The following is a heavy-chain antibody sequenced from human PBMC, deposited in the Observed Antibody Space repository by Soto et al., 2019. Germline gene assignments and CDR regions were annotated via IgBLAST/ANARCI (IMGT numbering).Heavy chain of an antibody. D-gene: IGHD3-16*02. CDR3: ARHGVVSGGSPGSYDYVWGSYRSYYFDY. CDR1: GGSISSSSYY. V-gene: IGHV4-39*01. Sequence: PSETLSLTCTVSGGSISSSSYYWGWIRQPPGKGLEWIGSIYYSGSTYYNPSLKSRVTISVDTSKNQFSLKLSSVTAADTAVYYCARHGVVSGGSPGSYDYVWGSYRSYYFDYWGQGTLVTVSS. J-gene: IGHJ4*02. CDR2: IYYSGST.